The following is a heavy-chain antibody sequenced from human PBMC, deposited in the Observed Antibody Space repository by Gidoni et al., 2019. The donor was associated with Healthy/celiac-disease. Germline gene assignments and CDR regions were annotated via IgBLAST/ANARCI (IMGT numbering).Heavy chain of an antibody. CDR1: GFTFSSYG. D-gene: IGHD6-19*01. V-gene: IGHV3-33*01. Sequence: QVQLVESGGGVVQPGRSLRLSCAASGFTFSSYGMHWVRQAPGKGLEWVAVIWYDGSNKYYADSVKGRFTISRDNSKNTLYLQMNSLRAEDTAVYYCARGGRYSSGWARFDYWGQGTLVTVSS. CDR3: ARGGRYSSGWARFDY. J-gene: IGHJ4*02. CDR2: IWYDGSNK.